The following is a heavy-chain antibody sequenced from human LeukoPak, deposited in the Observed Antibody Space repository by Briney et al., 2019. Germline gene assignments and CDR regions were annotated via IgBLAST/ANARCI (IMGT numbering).Heavy chain of an antibody. J-gene: IGHJ4*02. V-gene: IGHV4-59*08. CDR2: IYYSGTT. D-gene: IGHD7-27*01. CDR3: ARHGDYCFDT. CDR1: GGSVSSYY. Sequence: SETLSLTCTVSGGSVSSYYWSWTRQPPGKGLEWIGYIYYSGTTYYNPSLKSRVTISLDTSKNQFSLKLSSVTAADTAVYYCARHGDYCFDTWGQGTLVTVSS.